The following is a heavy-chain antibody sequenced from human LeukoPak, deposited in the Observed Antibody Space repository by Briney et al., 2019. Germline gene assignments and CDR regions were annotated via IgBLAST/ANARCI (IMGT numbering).Heavy chain of an antibody. Sequence: ASVKVSCKASGYTFTGYYMHWVRQAPGQGLEWMGWINPNSGGTNYAQKFQGRVTMTRDTSISTAYMELSRLRSDDTAVYYCARNLPGPGWTTWYYFDYSGQGTLVTVSS. J-gene: IGHJ4*02. V-gene: IGHV1-2*02. D-gene: IGHD2/OR15-2a*01. CDR3: ARNLPGPGWTTWYYFDY. CDR2: INPNSGGT. CDR1: GYTFTGYY.